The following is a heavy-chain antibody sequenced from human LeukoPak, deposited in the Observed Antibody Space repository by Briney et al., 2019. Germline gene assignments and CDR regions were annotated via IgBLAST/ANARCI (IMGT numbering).Heavy chain of an antibody. Sequence: TSETLSLTCTVSGGSISSGSYYWSWIRQPAGKGLEWIGRIYTSGSTNYNPSLKSRVTISVDTSKNQFSLKLSSVTAADTAVYYCARLVGSSWYHEVLLGRDYWGQGTLVTLSS. J-gene: IGHJ4*02. CDR3: ARLVGSSWYHEVLLGRDY. CDR1: GGSISSGSYY. V-gene: IGHV4-61*02. CDR2: IYTSGST. D-gene: IGHD6-13*01.